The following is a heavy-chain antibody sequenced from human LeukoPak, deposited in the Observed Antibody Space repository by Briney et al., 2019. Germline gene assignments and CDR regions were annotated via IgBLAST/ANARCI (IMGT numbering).Heavy chain of an antibody. J-gene: IGHJ2*01. CDR3: ARGGYCSGGSCYSLYFDL. CDR1: GFTVSSNY. CDR2: IYSGGST. D-gene: IGHD2-15*01. Sequence: GGSLRLSCAASGFTVSSNYMTWVRQAPGRGLEWVSVIYSGGSTYYADSVKGRFTISRDNSKNTLYLQMINLRAEDTAVYYCARGGYCSGGSCYSLYFDLWGRGTLVTVSS. V-gene: IGHV3-53*01.